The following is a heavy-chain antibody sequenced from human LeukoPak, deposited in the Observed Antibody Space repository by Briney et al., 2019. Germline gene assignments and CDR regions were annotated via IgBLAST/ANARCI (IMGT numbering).Heavy chain of an antibody. CDR1: GYTFTSYS. J-gene: IGHJ5*02. V-gene: IGHV1-18*01. D-gene: IGHD6-19*01. Sequence: ASVKVSCKASGYTFTSYSISWVRQAPGQGLEWMGWISAYSGNTNYAQKFQGRVTMTTDTPTSTAYMELRSLRSDDTAVYYCARDSSGWYHWFDPWGQGTRVTVSS. CDR2: ISAYSGNT. CDR3: ARDSSGWYHWFDP.